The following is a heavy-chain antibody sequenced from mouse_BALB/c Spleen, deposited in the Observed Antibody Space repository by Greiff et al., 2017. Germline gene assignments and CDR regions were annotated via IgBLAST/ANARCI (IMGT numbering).Heavy chain of an antibody. V-gene: IGHV2-9-2*01. CDR1: GFSLTSYD. CDR2: IWTGGGT. J-gene: IGHJ4*01. D-gene: IGHD2-3*01. Sequence: VQVVESGPGLVAPSQSLSITCTVSGFSLTSYDISWIRQPPGKGLEWLGVIWTGGGTNYNSAFMSRLSISKDNSKSQVFFKMNSLQANDTAIYYCARVDGPYWGQGTSVTVSS. CDR3: ARVDGPY.